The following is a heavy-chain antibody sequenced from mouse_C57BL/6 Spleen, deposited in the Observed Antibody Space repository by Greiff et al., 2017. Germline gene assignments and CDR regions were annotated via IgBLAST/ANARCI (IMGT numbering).Heavy chain of an antibody. Sequence: VQLQQPGAELVKPGASVKLSCKASGYTFTSYWMHWVKQRPGQGLEWIGMIHPNSGSTNYNEKFKSKATLAVDKSSSTAYMQLSSLTSEDSAVYYCISTEGVYAMDYWGQGTSVTVSS. CDR2: IHPNSGST. V-gene: IGHV1-64*01. J-gene: IGHJ4*01. CDR1: GYTFTSYW. CDR3: ISTEGVYAMDY.